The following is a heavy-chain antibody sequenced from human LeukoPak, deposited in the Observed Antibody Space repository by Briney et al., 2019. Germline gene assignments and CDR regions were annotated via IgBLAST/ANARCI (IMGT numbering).Heavy chain of an antibody. J-gene: IGHJ4*02. D-gene: IGHD6-13*01. CDR3: AKDRGGYATAGIDY. CDR1: GFTFSSYS. V-gene: IGHV3-21*01. Sequence: GGSLRLSCAASGFTFSSYSMNWVRQAPGKGLEWVSSISSSSSFRYYADSVKGRFTISRDNAKNSLYLQMNSLRAEDTAVYYCAKDRGGYATAGIDYWGQGTLVTVSS. CDR2: ISSSSSFR.